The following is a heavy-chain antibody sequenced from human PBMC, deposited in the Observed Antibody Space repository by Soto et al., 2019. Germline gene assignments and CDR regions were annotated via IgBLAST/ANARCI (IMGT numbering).Heavy chain of an antibody. Sequence: LRLSCAASGFTFRSYALSWVRQAPGKGLEWVSVISGSGGSTYYADSVKGRFTISRDNSKNTLYLQMSSLRADDTALYYCAKDISGNYYDFDYWGQGTLVTVSS. J-gene: IGHJ4*02. CDR2: ISGSGGST. CDR3: AKDISGNYYDFDY. D-gene: IGHD1-26*01. CDR1: GFTFRSYA. V-gene: IGHV3-23*01.